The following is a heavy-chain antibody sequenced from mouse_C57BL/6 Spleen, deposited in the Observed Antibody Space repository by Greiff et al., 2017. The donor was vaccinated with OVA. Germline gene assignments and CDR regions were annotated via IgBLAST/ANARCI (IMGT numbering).Heavy chain of an antibody. Sequence: VQLQQSGPELVKPGASVKISCKASGYTFTDYYMNWVKQSHGKSLEWIGDINPNNGGTSYNQKFKGKATLTVDKSSSTAYMELRSLTSEDSAVYYCARIPITAVVPFDYWGQGTTLTVSS. D-gene: IGHD1-1*01. CDR3: ARIPITAVVPFDY. CDR1: GYTFTDYY. J-gene: IGHJ2*01. V-gene: IGHV1-26*01. CDR2: INPNNGGT.